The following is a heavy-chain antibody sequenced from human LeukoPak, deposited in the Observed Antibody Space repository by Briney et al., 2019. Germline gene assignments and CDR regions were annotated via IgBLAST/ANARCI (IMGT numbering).Heavy chain of an antibody. Sequence: PGGPLRLSCAASGFTFRTYAMSWVRQAPGKGMEWVSGISGSGSSTYYADSVKGRFTISRANSKNTLYLQMNSLRAEDTAVYYCARDESLGGNCTNGVCQVNYGMDVWGQGTTVTVSS. CDR1: GFTFRTYA. V-gene: IGHV3-23*01. D-gene: IGHD2-8*01. J-gene: IGHJ6*02. CDR3: ARDESLGGNCTNGVCQVNYGMDV. CDR2: ISGSGSST.